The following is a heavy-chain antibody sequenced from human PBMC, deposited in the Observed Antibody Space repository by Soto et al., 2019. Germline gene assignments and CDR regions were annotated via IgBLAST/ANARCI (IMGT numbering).Heavy chain of an antibody. V-gene: IGHV1-2*04. D-gene: IGHD4-4*01. CDR3: ARGASTDCFNVVSSFFNTDEMDF. J-gene: IGHJ6*04. CDR2: INPKSGGT. Sequence: ASVKVSCKASGYSFTDYHIHWVRQAPGQGLEWLGRINPKSGGTSTAQKFQGWVTMTTDTSISTASMELTRLTSDDTAIYYCARGASTDCFNVVSSFFNTDEMDFWGKGTTAPVSA. CDR1: GYSFTDYH.